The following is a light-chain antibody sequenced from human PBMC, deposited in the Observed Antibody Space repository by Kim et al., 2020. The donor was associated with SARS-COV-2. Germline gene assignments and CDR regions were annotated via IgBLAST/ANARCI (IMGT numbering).Light chain of an antibody. CDR1: QSISSSY. Sequence: SPGARATRSCRASQSISSSYLAWYQQKPGQAPRLLIYGASSRATGIPDRFSGSGSGTDFTLTISRVEPEDFAVYHCQQYGNSPITFGQGTRLEIK. CDR3: QQYGNSPIT. CDR2: GAS. V-gene: IGKV3-20*01. J-gene: IGKJ5*01.